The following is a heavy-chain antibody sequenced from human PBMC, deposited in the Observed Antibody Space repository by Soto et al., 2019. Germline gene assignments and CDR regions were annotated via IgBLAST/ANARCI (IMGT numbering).Heavy chain of an antibody. V-gene: IGHV1-69*12. CDR3: ARVVTVVKSFHYWYFDL. D-gene: IGHD2-15*01. CDR1: GGTFSSYA. Sequence: QVQLVQSGAEVKKPGSSVKVSCKACGGTFSSYAISWVRQAPGQGLEWMGGIIPIFGTANYAQKFQGRVTITADESTSTAYMELSSLRSEDTAVYYCARVVTVVKSFHYWYFDLWGRGTQVTVSS. J-gene: IGHJ2*01. CDR2: IIPIFGTA.